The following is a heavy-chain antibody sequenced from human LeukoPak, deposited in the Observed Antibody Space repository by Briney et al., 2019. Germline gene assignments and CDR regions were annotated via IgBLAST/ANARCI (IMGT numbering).Heavy chain of an antibody. D-gene: IGHD1-26*01. CDR2: IESGGST. Sequence: GGSLRLSCAASGFTVSSNYMSWVRQAPGKGLEWVSVIESGGSTYYADSVMGRFTVSRDNSKNTLYLQMNSQRVEDTAVYYCARLYSGRYVDYWGPGTLVSVSS. CDR3: ARLYSGRYVDY. CDR1: GFTVSSNY. J-gene: IGHJ4*02. V-gene: IGHV3-53*01.